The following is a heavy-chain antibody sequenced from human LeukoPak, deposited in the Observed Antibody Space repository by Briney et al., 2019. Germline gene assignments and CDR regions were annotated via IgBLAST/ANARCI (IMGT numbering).Heavy chain of an antibody. CDR1: GFTFSSYD. CDR2: IGTAGDP. D-gene: IGHD2-15*01. CDR3: ARGLRYCSGGSCYNSDAFDI. Sequence: PGGSLRLSCAASGFTFSSYDMHWVRQATGKGLEWVSAIGTAGDPYYPGSVKGRFTISRENAKNSSYLQMISLRAGDTAVYYCARGLRYCSGGSCYNSDAFDIWGQGTMVTVSS. J-gene: IGHJ3*02. V-gene: IGHV3-13*05.